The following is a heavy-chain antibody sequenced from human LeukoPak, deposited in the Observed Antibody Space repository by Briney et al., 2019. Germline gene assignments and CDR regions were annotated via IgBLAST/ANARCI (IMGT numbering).Heavy chain of an antibody. Sequence: PSETLSLNCDVSGGSINNGHNYWGWIRQPPGKGLEWIANIYYSGSSFYNPSLKSRVSISQDTSTNQFSLTLNSVTATDTALYYCVKVGVSYGSVSWGQGALVTVSS. D-gene: IGHD3-10*01. CDR1: GGSINNGHNY. V-gene: IGHV4-39*01. CDR2: IYYSGSS. CDR3: VKVGVSYGSVS. J-gene: IGHJ5*02.